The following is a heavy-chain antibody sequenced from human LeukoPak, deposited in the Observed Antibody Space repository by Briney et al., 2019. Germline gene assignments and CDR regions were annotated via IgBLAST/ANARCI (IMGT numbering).Heavy chain of an antibody. CDR1: GFTFSDYY. J-gene: IGHJ6*02. V-gene: IGHV3-11*04. D-gene: IGHD3-3*01. Sequence: GGSLRLSCAASGFTFSDYYMSWIRQAPGKGLEWVSYISSSGSTIYYADSVKGRFTISRDNSKNTLYLQMNSLRAEDTAVYYCARDRYYDFWSGYYRRDYYYYGMDVWGQGTTVTVSS. CDR2: ISSSGSTI. CDR3: ARDRYYDFWSGYYRRDYYYYGMDV.